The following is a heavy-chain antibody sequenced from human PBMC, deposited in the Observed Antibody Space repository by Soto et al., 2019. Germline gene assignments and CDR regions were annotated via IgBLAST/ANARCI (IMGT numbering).Heavy chain of an antibody. Sequence: PGGSLRLSCAASGFTFSSYGMHWVRQAPGKGLEWVAVIWYDGSNKYYADSVKGRFTISRDNSKNTLYLQMNSLRAEDTAVYYCARDGAPYGAYYYGMDVWGQGTTVTVSS. J-gene: IGHJ6*02. D-gene: IGHD3-10*01. CDR1: GFTFSSYG. CDR3: ARDGAPYGAYYYGMDV. V-gene: IGHV3-33*01. CDR2: IWYDGSNK.